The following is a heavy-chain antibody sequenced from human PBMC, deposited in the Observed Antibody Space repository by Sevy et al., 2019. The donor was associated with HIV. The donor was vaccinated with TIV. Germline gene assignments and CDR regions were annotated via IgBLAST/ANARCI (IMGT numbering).Heavy chain of an antibody. Sequence: GGSLRLSCAASGFTFSISAMTWVRQAPGKGLEWVSVISGSGNSAYNADSVKGRFTISRDNSKNTLSLQMNGLRAEDTAVYYCAKGGRSYGDSYFDHWGQGTLVTVSS. V-gene: IGHV3-23*01. CDR2: ISGSGNSA. J-gene: IGHJ4*02. D-gene: IGHD5-18*01. CDR1: GFTFSISA. CDR3: AKGGRSYGDSYFDH.